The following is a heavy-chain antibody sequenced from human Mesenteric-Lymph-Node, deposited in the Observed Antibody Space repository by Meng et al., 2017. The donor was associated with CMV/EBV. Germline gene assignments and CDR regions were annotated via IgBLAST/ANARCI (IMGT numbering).Heavy chain of an antibody. CDR3: AIDTYYGTGPDRYYYYYGMDV. V-gene: IGHV3-53*01. J-gene: IGHJ6*02. CDR2: IYSGGST. D-gene: IGHD1-26*01. CDR1: GFTVSSNY. Sequence: GESLKISRAASGFTVSSNYMSWVRQAPGKGLEWVSVIYSGGSTYYTDYVEGRFTISRDNSKNTLYLQLNSLRTEDTAVYYCAIDTYYGTGPDRYYYYYGMDVWGQGTTVTVSS.